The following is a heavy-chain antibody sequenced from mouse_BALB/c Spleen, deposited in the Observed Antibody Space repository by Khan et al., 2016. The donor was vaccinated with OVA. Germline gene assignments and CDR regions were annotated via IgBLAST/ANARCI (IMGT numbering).Heavy chain of an antibody. CDR1: GYSFTDYT. CDR2: INPIYGGA. J-gene: IGHJ2*01. Sequence: EVQLQQSGPELVKPGASVKISCKTSGYSFTDYTIHWLKQSHGKSLEWIGNINPIYGGATYNPRFNDKATLTVDKSSSTPYLEFRSRISDDSAVNYCARGRTYYWGQGTTLTVSA. V-gene: IGHV1-22*01. CDR3: ARGRTYY.